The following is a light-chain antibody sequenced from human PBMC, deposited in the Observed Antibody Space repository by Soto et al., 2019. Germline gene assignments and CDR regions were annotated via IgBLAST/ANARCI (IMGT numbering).Light chain of an antibody. CDR1: QSISSW. V-gene: IGKV1-5*01. J-gene: IGKJ4*01. CDR2: DAS. CDR3: QQHKSYPVT. Sequence: IQMTQSPSTLSANIGDRVTITCRASQSISSWLAWYQQKPGKAPNLLIYDASNLKSGVPSRFSGGGSGTEFTLTISSVQPDDFASYYCQQHKSYPVTFGGGTKVDIK.